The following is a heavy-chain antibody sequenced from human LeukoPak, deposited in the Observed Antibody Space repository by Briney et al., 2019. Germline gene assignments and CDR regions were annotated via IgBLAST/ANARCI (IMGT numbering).Heavy chain of an antibody. CDR3: ARGKPAYCSSTSCYTGKPDY. CDR1: GGSFSGYY. CDR2: INHSGST. J-gene: IGHJ4*02. V-gene: IGHV4-34*01. D-gene: IGHD2-2*02. Sequence: SETLSLTCAVYGGSFSGYYWSWIRQPPGKGLEWIGEINHSGSTNYNPSLKSRVTISVDTSKNQFSPKLSSVTAADTAVYYCARGKPAYCSSTSCYTGKPDYWGQGTLVTVSS.